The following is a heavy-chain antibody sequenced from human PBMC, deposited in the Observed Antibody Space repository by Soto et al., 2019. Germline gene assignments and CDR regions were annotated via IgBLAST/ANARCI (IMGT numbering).Heavy chain of an antibody. J-gene: IGHJ1*01. Sequence: LRLSCVASGFTFGDYAMTWVRQAPGKRLERVSVISATGATTYYADSVRGRFTISRDNSKNTLNLQMNDLRVEDTAVIYCAKGRKSTEKDIAVMLAAASSIQHWGQGTLVTVSS. D-gene: IGHD2-15*01. CDR1: GFTFGDYA. CDR3: AKGRKSTEKDIAVMLAAASSIQH. V-gene: IGHV3-23*01. CDR2: ISATGATT.